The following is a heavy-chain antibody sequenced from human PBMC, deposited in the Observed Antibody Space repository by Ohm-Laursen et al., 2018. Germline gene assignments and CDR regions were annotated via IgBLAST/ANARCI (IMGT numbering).Heavy chain of an antibody. Sequence: GASVKVSCKASGYTFTSYDINWVRQATGQGLEWMGWMNPNSGNTGYAQKFQGRVTMTRNTSISTAYMELRSLRSEDTAVYYCARTWMEVKTLSYWGQGTLVTVSS. CDR3: ARTWMEVKTLSY. CDR1: GYTFTSYD. V-gene: IGHV1-8*01. CDR2: MNPNSGNT. D-gene: IGHD5-12*01. J-gene: IGHJ4*02.